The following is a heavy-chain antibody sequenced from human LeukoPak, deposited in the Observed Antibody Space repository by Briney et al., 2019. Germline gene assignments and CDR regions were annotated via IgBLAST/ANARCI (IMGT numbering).Heavy chain of an antibody. Sequence: GGSLRLSCAASGFTFSSHWMHWVRQAPGKGLVWVSRINSDGSSTSYADSVKGRFTISRDNAKNSLYLQMNSLRAEDTAVYYCARDRILTGLDYWGQGTLVTVSS. CDR3: ARDRILTGLDY. CDR1: GFTFSSHW. J-gene: IGHJ4*02. CDR2: INSDGSST. V-gene: IGHV3-74*01. D-gene: IGHD3-9*01.